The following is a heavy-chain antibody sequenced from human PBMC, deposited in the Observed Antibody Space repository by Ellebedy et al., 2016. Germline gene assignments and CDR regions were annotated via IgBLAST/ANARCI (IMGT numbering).Heavy chain of an antibody. Sequence: GGSLRLSCAASGFSFSSYAMSWVRQAPGKGPEWVSTITGSGDRTNYADSVKGRFTISRDSSKNTLYLDMDRLRAEDTAIYYCAKCRHINGCLLDYWGQGTLVTVSS. CDR2: ITGSGDRT. CDR3: AKCRHINGCLLDY. CDR1: GFSFSSYA. V-gene: IGHV3-23*01. D-gene: IGHD6-19*01. J-gene: IGHJ4*02.